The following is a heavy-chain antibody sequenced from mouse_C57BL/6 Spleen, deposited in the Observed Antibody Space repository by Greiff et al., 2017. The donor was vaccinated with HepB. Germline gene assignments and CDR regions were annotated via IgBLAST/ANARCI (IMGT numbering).Heavy chain of an antibody. J-gene: IGHJ2*01. CDR1: GYTFTSYW. CDR3: ARPYSNYAFDY. Sequence: QVQLKESGAELAKPGASVKLSCKASGYTFTSYWMHWVKQRPGQGLEWIGYINPSSGYTKYNQKFKDKATLTADKSSSTAYMQLSSRTYEDSAVYYCARPYSNYAFDYWGEGTTRTVSS. D-gene: IGHD2-5*01. V-gene: IGHV1-7*01. CDR2: INPSSGYT.